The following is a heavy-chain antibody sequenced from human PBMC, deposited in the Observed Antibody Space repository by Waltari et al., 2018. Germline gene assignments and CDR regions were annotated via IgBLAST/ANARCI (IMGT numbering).Heavy chain of an antibody. CDR1: GGTFSSYA. D-gene: IGHD3-3*01. CDR2: IIPIFGTA. J-gene: IGHJ6*02. CDR3: ARDGWEDFWSGYYPGYYYYGMDV. Sequence: VKVSCKASGGTFSSYAISWVRQAPGQGLEWMGGIIPIFGTANYAQKFQGRVTITADESTSTAYMELSSLRSEDTAVYYCARDGWEDFWSGYYPGYYYYGMDVWGQGTTVTVSS. V-gene: IGHV1-69*01.